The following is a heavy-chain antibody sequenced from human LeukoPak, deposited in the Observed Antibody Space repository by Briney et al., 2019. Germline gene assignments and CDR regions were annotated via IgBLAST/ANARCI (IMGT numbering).Heavy chain of an antibody. CDR1: GGSIRSSNLY. CDR3: ARAMLDYWSSTSCYRGGWFDP. V-gene: IGHV4-39*01. Sequence: PSETLSLTCIVSGGSIRSSNLYWCWIRQPPGKGLEWIGSIYYGGSTYYNPSLKSRVTISVDTSKNQFSLKLSSVTAADTAVYYCARAMLDYWSSTSCYRGGWFDPWGQGTLVTVSS. D-gene: IGHD2-2*01. CDR2: IYYGGST. J-gene: IGHJ5*02.